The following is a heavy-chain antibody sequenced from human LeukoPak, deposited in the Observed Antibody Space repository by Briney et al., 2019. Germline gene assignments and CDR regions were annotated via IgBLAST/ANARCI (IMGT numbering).Heavy chain of an antibody. CDR2: INTYKGNT. V-gene: IGHV1-18*01. CDR1: GYSFNSYG. Sequence: ASVKVSCKASGYSFNSYGISWVRQAPGQGLEWMGWINTYKGNTNYAQKFQGRVSTTTDRSTSTAYLELRSLRSDDTAVYYCARDQKVGTTATYTPFDPWGQGTLVTVSS. D-gene: IGHD1-26*01. J-gene: IGHJ5*02. CDR3: ARDQKVGTTATYTPFDP.